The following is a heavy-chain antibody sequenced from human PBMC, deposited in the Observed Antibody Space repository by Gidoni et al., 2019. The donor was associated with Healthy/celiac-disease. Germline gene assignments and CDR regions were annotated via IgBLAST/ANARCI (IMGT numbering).Heavy chain of an antibody. CDR2: IDWDGDK. J-gene: IGHJ3*02. CDR1: GFSLSTSGMS. CDR3: ARSFPYYDSNDVLGAFDI. D-gene: IGHD3-22*01. Sequence: QVTLRESGTALVKPTQTLTLTCNFSGFSLSTSGMSVSWIRQPPGKALGWLALIDWDGDKNYSTSLKTRLTMSKDTSKNQVVLTMTNMDPVDTATYYCARSFPYYDSNDVLGAFDIWGQGTMVTVSS. V-gene: IGHV2-70*01.